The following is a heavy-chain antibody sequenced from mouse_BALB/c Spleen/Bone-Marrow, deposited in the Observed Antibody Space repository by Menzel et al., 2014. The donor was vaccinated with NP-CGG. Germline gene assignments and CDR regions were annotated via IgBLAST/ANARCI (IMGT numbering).Heavy chain of an antibody. J-gene: IGHJ3*01. V-gene: IGHV1-14*01. D-gene: IGHD2-14*01. Sequence: SGPELVKPGASVKMSCKASGYTFTSYVMHWVKRKPGQGLEWIGYTNPYNDGTKYNEKFKGKATLTSDKSSSTAYMELSSLTSEDSAVYYCARSGRYDGFAYWGQGTLVTVSA. CDR2: TNPYNDGT. CDR3: ARSGRYDGFAY. CDR1: GYTFTSYV.